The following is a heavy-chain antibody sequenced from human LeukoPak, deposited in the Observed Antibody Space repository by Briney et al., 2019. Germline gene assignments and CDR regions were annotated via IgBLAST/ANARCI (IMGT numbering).Heavy chain of an antibody. D-gene: IGHD6-13*01. J-gene: IGHJ4*02. Sequence: AVKVSCKASGGTFSSYAISWVRQAPGQGLEWMGRIIPIFGTANYAQKFQGRVTITTDESTSTAYMELSSLRSEDTAVYYCARDSIAAAVHARFLDYWGQGTLVTVSS. CDR2: IIPIFGTA. V-gene: IGHV1-69*05. CDR3: ARDSIAAAVHARFLDY. CDR1: GGTFSSYA.